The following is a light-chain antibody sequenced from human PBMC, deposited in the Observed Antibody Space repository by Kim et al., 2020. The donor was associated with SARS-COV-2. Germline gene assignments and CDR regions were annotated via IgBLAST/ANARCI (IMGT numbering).Light chain of an antibody. J-gene: IGKJ1*01. CDR2: DAS. Sequence: EIVLTQSPATLSLSPGERATLSCRASQSVGSHLAWYQQKPGQAPTLLIYDASNRATDIPARFSGSGSGTDFTLTISSLDPEDFAIYFCQHRSNLWTFGQGTKVDIK. CDR3: QHRSNLWT. V-gene: IGKV3-11*01. CDR1: QSVGSH.